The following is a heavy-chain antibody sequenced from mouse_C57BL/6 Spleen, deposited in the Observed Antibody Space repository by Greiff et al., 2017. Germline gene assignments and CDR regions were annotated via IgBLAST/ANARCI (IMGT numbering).Heavy chain of an antibody. CDR2: ISDGGSYT. CDR3: ARESPPYDSYAMDY. J-gene: IGHJ4*01. Sequence: EVKVVESGGGLVKPGGSLKLSCAASGFTFSSYAMSWVRQTPEKRLEWVATISDGGSYTYYPDNVKGRFTISRDNAKNNLYLQMSHLKSEDTAMYYCARESPPYDSYAMDYWGQGTSVTVSS. CDR1: GFTFSSYA. V-gene: IGHV5-4*01.